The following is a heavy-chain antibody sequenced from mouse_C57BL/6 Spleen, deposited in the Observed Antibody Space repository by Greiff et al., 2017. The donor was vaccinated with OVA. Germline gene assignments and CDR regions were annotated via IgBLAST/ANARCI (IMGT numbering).Heavy chain of an antibody. Sequence: EVQLQESGGGLVKPGGSLKLSCAASGFTFSDYGMHWVRQAPEQGLEWVAYISSGSSTIYYADTVKGRFPISRDNAKNTLFLQLTSLRSEDTAMYYCARDGYYHYWYFDVWGTGTTVTVSS. CDR3: ARDGYYHYWYFDV. V-gene: IGHV5-17*01. D-gene: IGHD2-3*01. CDR1: GFTFSDYG. J-gene: IGHJ1*03. CDR2: ISSGSSTI.